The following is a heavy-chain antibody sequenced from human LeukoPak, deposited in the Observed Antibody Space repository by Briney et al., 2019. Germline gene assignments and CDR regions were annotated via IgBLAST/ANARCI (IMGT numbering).Heavy chain of an antibody. CDR2: IYTSGST. Sequence: SETLSLTCTVSGSSISSYYWSWIRQHAWKGLEWIGRIYTSGSTNYNPSLKSRVTMSVDTSKNQFSLKLSSVTAADTAVYYCAREPYGDWYNWFDPWGQGTLVTVSS. CDR1: GSSISSYY. V-gene: IGHV4-4*07. CDR3: AREPYGDWYNWFDP. D-gene: IGHD4-17*01. J-gene: IGHJ5*02.